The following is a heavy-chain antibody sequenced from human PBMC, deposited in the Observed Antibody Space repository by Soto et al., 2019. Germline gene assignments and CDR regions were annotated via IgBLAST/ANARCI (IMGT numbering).Heavy chain of an antibody. V-gene: IGHV1-18*01. CDR3: ARGPYYYDTSGDDSRDYFQH. J-gene: IGHJ1*01. Sequence: QVQLVQTGAEVKKPGASVKVSCRASGYRFSNYGITWVRQAPGQGLEWMGWISGYNGITNYAQKLQGRVTMTTDTSTSTAYMELRSLRSDETAVYYCARGPYYYDTSGDDSRDYFQHWGQGTLVTVSS. D-gene: IGHD3-22*01. CDR1: GYRFSNYG. CDR2: ISGYNGIT.